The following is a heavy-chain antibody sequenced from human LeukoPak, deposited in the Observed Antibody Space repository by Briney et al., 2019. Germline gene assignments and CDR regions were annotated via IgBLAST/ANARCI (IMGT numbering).Heavy chain of an antibody. CDR1: GLTFSTFP. V-gene: IGHV3-23*01. CDR2: ISNSGEST. Sequence: GGSLRLSCAASGLTFSTFPMTWVRQAPGRGLEWVSAISNSGESTYYAVSVKGRFTIPRDISKITLYLQVNSLRAEDTAVYYCAKDCGYWGQGTLVTVSS. CDR3: AKDCGY. J-gene: IGHJ4*02.